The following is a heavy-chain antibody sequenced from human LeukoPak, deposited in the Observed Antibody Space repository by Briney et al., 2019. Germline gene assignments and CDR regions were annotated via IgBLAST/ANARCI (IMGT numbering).Heavy chain of an antibody. CDR1: GFTFSSYA. J-gene: IGHJ4*02. Sequence: GGSLRLSCAASGFTFSSYAMSWVRQAPEKGLEWVPTISGSGGGTYYADSVKGRFTISRDDSKNTLYLQMNSLRAEDTAVYYCAKDLGRYRNNYFDYWGQGTLVTVSS. V-gene: IGHV3-23*01. CDR2: ISGSGGGT. D-gene: IGHD3-16*02. CDR3: AKDLGRYRNNYFDY.